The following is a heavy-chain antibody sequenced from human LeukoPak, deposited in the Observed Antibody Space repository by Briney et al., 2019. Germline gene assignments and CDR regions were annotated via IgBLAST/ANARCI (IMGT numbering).Heavy chain of an antibody. CDR1: GFTVSSNY. CDR2: IYSGGST. CDR3: ARDRAVAGPSRDYYGMDV. D-gene: IGHD6-19*01. Sequence: PGGSLRLSCAVSGFTVSSNYMSWVRQAPGKGLEWVSVIYSGGSTYYADSVKGRFTISRDNSKNTLYLQMNSLRAEDTAVYYCARDRAVAGPSRDYYGMDVWGQGTTVTVSS. V-gene: IGHV3-66*01. J-gene: IGHJ6*02.